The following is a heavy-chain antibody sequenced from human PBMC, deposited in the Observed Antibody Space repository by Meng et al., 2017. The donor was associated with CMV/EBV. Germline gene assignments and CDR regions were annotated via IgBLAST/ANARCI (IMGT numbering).Heavy chain of an antibody. CDR1: GFTFSSYA. Sequence: GGSLRLSCAASGFTFSSYAMHWVRQAPGKGLEWVAVISYDGSNKYYADSMKGRFTISRDNSKNTLYLQMNSLRAEDTAVYYCASAAYDFWSGYYSGNWFDPWGQGTLVTVSS. V-gene: IGHV3-30*04. CDR2: ISYDGSNK. J-gene: IGHJ5*02. D-gene: IGHD3-3*01. CDR3: ASAAYDFWSGYYSGNWFDP.